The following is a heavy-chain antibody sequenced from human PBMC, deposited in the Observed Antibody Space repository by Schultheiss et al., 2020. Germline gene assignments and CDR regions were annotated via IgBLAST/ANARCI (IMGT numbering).Heavy chain of an antibody. D-gene: IGHD3-10*01. V-gene: IGHV4-59*12. CDR2: IYYSGST. J-gene: IGHJ4*02. CDR3: ARELRYYGSGSYYTQLDY. CDR1: GGSINNYY. Sequence: SLPLSLTCTVSGGSINNYYWSWIRQHPGKGLEWIGYIYYSGSTYYNPSLKSRVTISVDTSKNQFSLKLSSVTAADTAVYYCARELRYYGSGSYYTQLDYWGQGTLVTVPS.